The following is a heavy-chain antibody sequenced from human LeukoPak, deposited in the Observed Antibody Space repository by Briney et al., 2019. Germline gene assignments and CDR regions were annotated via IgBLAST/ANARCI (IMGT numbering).Heavy chain of an antibody. V-gene: IGHV3-15*01. CDR1: GFTFSNAW. CDR2: IKSKTDGGTT. J-gene: IGHJ6*02. Sequence: GGSLRLSCAASGFTFSNAWMSWVRQAPGKGLEWVGRIKSKTDGGTTDYAAPVKGRFTISRDDSKNTLYLKMNSLKTEDTAVYYCTTCVVVPAAENFYGMDVWGQGTTVTVSS. CDR3: TTCVVVPAAENFYGMDV. D-gene: IGHD2-2*01.